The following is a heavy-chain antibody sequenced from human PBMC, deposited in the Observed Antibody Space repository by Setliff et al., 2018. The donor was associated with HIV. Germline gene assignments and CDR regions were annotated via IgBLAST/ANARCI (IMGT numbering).Heavy chain of an antibody. Sequence: GESLKISCKVSGYSFTNYLIVWVRQMSGKGLEWMGSINPGDSETTYSPSFQGQVTISADKSISTAYLQWSSLKASDTAMYYCARLSSRSPYSSSGLTPQRNQVYYYYGMDVWGQGTTVTVSS. V-gene: IGHV5-51*01. CDR1: GYSFTNYL. CDR3: ARLSSRSPYSSSGLTPQRNQVYYYYGMDV. D-gene: IGHD6-13*01. CDR2: INPGDSET. J-gene: IGHJ6*02.